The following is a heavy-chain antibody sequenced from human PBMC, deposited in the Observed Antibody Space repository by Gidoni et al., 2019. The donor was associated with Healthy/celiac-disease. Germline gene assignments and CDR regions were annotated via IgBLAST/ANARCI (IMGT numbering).Heavy chain of an antibody. V-gene: IGHV5-51*01. J-gene: IGHJ4*02. D-gene: IGHD2-15*01. Sequence: EVQLVQSGAEVKKPGESLKISCKGSGYSCTRYWIGWVRQMPGKGLEWMGIINPGDSDTRYSPSFQGQVTISADKSISTAYLQWSSLKASDTAMYYCALLYCSGGSCYEDGFDYWGQGTLVTVSS. CDR2: INPGDSDT. CDR1: GYSCTRYW. CDR3: ALLYCSGGSCYEDGFDY.